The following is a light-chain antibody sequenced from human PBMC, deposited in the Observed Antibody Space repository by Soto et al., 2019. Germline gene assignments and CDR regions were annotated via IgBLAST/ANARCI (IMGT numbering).Light chain of an antibody. CDR2: GAS. V-gene: IGKV3-20*01. Sequence: EIVLTQSPGTLSLSPGERATLSCRASQSVSSTDLIWYQQKPGQAPRLLIYGASSRGTGIPDRFSGSGSGTDFTFTISRLEPEDFAVYYCQQFGSSVRTFGQGTEVEV. CDR3: QQFGSSVRT. J-gene: IGKJ1*01. CDR1: QSVSSTD.